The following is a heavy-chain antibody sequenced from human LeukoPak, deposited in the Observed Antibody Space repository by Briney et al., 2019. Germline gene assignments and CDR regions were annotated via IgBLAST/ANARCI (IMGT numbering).Heavy chain of an antibody. V-gene: IGHV3-48*01. Sequence: PGRCLTLSRVASGLTFIAYGTHSVRHAPGKGLEWVSYITISSSTTYYADSVKGRFTISRDNAKNSLYLQMNCVSAEDTAVYYCARERYGSAWISLDYWGQGTLVTVSS. J-gene: IGHJ4*02. D-gene: IGHD6-25*01. CDR3: ARERYGSAWISLDY. CDR2: ITISSSTT. CDR1: GLTFIAYG.